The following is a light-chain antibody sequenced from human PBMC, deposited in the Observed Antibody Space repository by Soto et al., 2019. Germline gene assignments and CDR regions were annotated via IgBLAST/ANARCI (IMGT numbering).Light chain of an antibody. V-gene: IGKV1-39*01. CDR3: QQSYSPPFA. Sequence: IQLTQSPSALCAYVGPRVTMTCRASQSVSTYLNWYQQRLGEAPKLLSYAASTLQSGVPSRFSPSGSGTDFTLTISSLQPEDFGTYYCQQSYSPPFAVGPWTKVDIK. J-gene: IGKJ3*01. CDR1: QSVSTY. CDR2: AAS.